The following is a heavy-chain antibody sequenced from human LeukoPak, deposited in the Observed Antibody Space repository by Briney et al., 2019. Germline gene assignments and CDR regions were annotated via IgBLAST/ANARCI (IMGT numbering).Heavy chain of an antibody. D-gene: IGHD3-10*01. Sequence: PGGSLRLSCAASGFTSSSYAMSWVRQAPGKGLEWVSGISGSGGSTYYADSVKGRFTISRDNSKNTLYLQMNSLRAEDTAVYYCAKLPINSLGDYGSGTYRFDPWGQGTLVTVSS. V-gene: IGHV3-23*01. CDR3: AKLPINSLGDYGSGTYRFDP. CDR1: GFTSSSYA. CDR2: ISGSGGST. J-gene: IGHJ5*02.